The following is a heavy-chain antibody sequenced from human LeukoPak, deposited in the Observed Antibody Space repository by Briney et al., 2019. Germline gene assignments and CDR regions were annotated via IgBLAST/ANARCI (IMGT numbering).Heavy chain of an antibody. D-gene: IGHD2-15*01. Sequence: SETLSLPCAVYGGSFSGYYWSWIRQPPGKGLEWIGEINHSGSTNYNPSLKSRVTISVDTSKNQFSLKLSSVTAADTAVYYCARGRRIVWFDPWGRGILVTVSS. J-gene: IGHJ5*01. V-gene: IGHV4-34*01. CDR3: ARGRRIVWFDP. CDR1: GGSFSGYY. CDR2: INHSGST.